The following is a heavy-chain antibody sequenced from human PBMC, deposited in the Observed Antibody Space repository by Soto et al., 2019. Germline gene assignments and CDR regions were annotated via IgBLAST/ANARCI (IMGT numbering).Heavy chain of an antibody. V-gene: IGHV4-59*01. CDR3: ARASGSSVVARIVDR. J-gene: IGHJ4*02. CDR2: IYYSGST. Sequence: KPSETLSLTCTVSGGSMINYYWSWIRQPPGKGLEWIGYIYYSGSTNYNPSLKSRVTISVDTSKKQFSLKLNSVTTVDTAVYYCARASGSSVVARIVDRWGRGTLVTVSS. CDR1: GGSMINYY. D-gene: IGHD6-6*01.